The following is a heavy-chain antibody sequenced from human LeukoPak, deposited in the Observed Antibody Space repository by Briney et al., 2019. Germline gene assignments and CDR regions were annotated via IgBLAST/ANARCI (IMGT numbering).Heavy chain of an antibody. CDR1: GVTFSSYT. CDR2: IISSSYI. J-gene: IGHJ4*02. Sequence: PVGSLRLSCAASGVTFSSYTMNWVRQALGRGLGCGSSIISSSYIYYADSVKGRFTISRDNAKNSLYLQMNSLRAEDTAVYYCARLVREPTETVDYWGQGTLVTVSS. CDR3: ARLVREPTETVDY. V-gene: IGHV3-21*01. D-gene: IGHD3-10*01.